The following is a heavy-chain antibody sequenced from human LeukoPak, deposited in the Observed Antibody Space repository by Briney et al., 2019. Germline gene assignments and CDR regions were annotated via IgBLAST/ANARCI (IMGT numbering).Heavy chain of an antibody. Sequence: PGGSLRLSCAASGFTFSSYGMHWVRQAPGKGLEWVAVISYDGSNKNYADSVKGRFTISRDNSKNTLYLQMNSLRAEDTAVYYCARDGHQADAFDIWGQGTMVTVSS. CDR2: ISYDGSNK. J-gene: IGHJ3*02. CDR1: GFTFSSYG. V-gene: IGHV3-30*03. CDR3: ARDGHQADAFDI.